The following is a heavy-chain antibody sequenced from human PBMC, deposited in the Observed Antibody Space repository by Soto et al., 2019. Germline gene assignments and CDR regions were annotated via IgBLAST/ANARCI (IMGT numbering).Heavy chain of an antibody. CDR2: ISSSGSTI. CDR3: ARDRNRGYSYGNFDY. D-gene: IGHD5-18*01. Sequence: GGSLRLSCAASGFTFSDYYMSWIRQAPGKGLEWVSYISSSGSTIYYADSVKGRFTISRDNAKNSLYLQMNSLRAEDTAVYYCARDRNRGYSYGNFDYWGQGTLVTVSS. V-gene: IGHV3-11*01. CDR1: GFTFSDYY. J-gene: IGHJ4*02.